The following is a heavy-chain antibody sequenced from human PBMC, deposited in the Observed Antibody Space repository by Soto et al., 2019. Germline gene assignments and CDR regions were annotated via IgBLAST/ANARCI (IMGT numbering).Heavy chain of an antibody. D-gene: IGHD1-26*01. Sequence: SETLCLTCTVSGGTSSSGGYYWIWNRQNPGKGLEWIGYIYYSGSTNYNPSLKSRVTISVDTSKNQFSLKLSSVTAADTAVYYCARDRIVGATPYYYYGMDVWGQGTTVTVSS. V-gene: IGHV4-61*08. CDR2: IYYSGST. CDR3: ARDRIVGATPYYYYGMDV. J-gene: IGHJ6*02. CDR1: GGTSSSGGYY.